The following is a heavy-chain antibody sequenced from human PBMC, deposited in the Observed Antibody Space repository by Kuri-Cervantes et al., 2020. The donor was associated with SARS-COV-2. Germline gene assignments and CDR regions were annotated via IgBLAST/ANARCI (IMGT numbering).Heavy chain of an antibody. CDR2: IIPILGTA. Sequence: SVKVSCKASGYTFTGYYMHWVRQAPGQGLEWMGRIIPILGTANYAQKFQGRVTITADKSTSTAYTELSSLRSEDTAVYYCARDFIAAAGIDYWGQGTLVTVSS. CDR3: ARDFIAAAGIDY. V-gene: IGHV1-69*08. CDR1: GYTFTGYY. J-gene: IGHJ4*02. D-gene: IGHD6-13*01.